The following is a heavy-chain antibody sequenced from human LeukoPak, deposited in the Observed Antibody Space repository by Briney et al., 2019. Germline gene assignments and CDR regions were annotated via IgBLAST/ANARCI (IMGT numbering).Heavy chain of an antibody. CDR1: GYTFTGYY. CDR3: ARGIYCSGGSCYRFFDY. J-gene: IGHJ4*02. Sequence: GASVKVSCKASGYTFTGYYMHWVRQAPGQGLEWMGRINPNSGGTNYAQKFQGRVTMTRDTSISTAYMELSRLRSDDTAVYYCARGIYCSGGSCYRFFDYWGQGTQVTVSS. V-gene: IGHV1-2*06. CDR2: INPNSGGT. D-gene: IGHD2-15*01.